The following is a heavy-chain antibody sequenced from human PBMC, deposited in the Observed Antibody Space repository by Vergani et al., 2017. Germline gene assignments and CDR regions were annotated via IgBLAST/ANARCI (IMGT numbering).Heavy chain of an antibody. Sequence: QVQLVQSGSELKKPGASLKVSCKASGYTFTSYAMNWVRQAPGQGLEWMGWINTNTGNPTYAQGFTGRFVFSLDTSVSTAYLQISSLKAEDTAVYYCARDXPVGYSYGYDAFDIWGQGTMVTVSS. V-gene: IGHV7-4-1*02. CDR1: GYTFTSYA. J-gene: IGHJ3*02. D-gene: IGHD5-18*01. CDR2: INTNTGNP. CDR3: ARDXPVGYSYGYDAFDI.